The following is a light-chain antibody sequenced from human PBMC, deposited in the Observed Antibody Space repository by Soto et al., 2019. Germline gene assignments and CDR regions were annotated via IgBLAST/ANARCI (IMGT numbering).Light chain of an antibody. J-gene: IGLJ1*01. Sequence: QSVLTQPRSVSGSPGQSVTISCTGTSSDVGRYNYVSWYQQLPGKAPKLIIYDVTKRPSGVPDRFSGSKSGNTASLTISGLQADDEADYYCCSYAGRSTPYAFGTGTKVTVL. V-gene: IGLV2-11*01. CDR1: SSDVGRYNY. CDR2: DVT. CDR3: CSYAGRSTPYA.